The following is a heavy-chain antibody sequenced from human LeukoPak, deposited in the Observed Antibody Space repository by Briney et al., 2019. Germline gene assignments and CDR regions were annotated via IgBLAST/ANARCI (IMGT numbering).Heavy chain of an antibody. Sequence: GGSLRLSCAAFGFTVSSNYMSWVRQAPGKGLEWVSVIYSGGSTYYADSVKGRFTISRDNSKNTLYLQMNSLRAEDTAVYYCASLGYSYGFDYWGQGTLVTVSS. V-gene: IGHV3-53*01. CDR2: IYSGGST. J-gene: IGHJ4*02. D-gene: IGHD5-18*01. CDR3: ASLGYSYGFDY. CDR1: GFTVSSNY.